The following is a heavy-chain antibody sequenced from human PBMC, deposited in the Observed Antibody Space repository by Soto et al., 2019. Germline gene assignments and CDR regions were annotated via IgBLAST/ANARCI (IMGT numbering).Heavy chain of an antibody. CDR3: AKGTPYCSSTSCKSYYYYYMDV. CDR2: ISGSGGST. V-gene: IGHV3-23*01. D-gene: IGHD2-2*01. Sequence: GGSLRLSCAASGFTFSSYAMSWVRQAPGKGLEWVSAISGSGGSTYYADSVKGRFTISRDNSKNTLYLQMNSLRAEDTAVYYCAKGTPYCSSTSCKSYYYYYMDVWGKGTTVTVSS. J-gene: IGHJ6*03. CDR1: GFTFSSYA.